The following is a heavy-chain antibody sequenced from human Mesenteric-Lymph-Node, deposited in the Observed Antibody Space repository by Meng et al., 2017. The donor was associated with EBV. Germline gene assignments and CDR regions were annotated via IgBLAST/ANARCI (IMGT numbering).Heavy chain of an antibody. J-gene: IGHJ4*02. CDR1: GGSFSGFY. V-gene: IGHV4-34*02. D-gene: IGHD3-10*01. CDR2: SNHRRDT. CDR3: GGGYISGVPDFDY. Sequence: QMKLLLWGAGLLKPSETLSLTCAVSGGSFSGFYWSLIRQSPGKGLEWIGESNHRRDTNYHPSLKSRVTISLDASKNQFSLKLTSVTAADTAVYYCGGGYISGVPDFDYWGQGTLVTVSS.